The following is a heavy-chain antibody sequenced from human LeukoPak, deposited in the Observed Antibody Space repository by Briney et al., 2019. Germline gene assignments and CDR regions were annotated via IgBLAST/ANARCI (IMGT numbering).Heavy chain of an antibody. D-gene: IGHD2-15*01. V-gene: IGHV3-11*04. J-gene: IGHJ4*02. CDR2: ISSGGYTI. CDR1: GSTFKTSY. CDR3: ATEVAEGGPQDY. Sequence: PGGSLRLSCAASGSTFKTSYMSWVRQAPGKRPEWISFISSGGYTIYYADSVKGRFTISRDNSKNTLYLQMNSLRAEDTALYYCATEVAEGGPQDYWGQGTLVTVSS.